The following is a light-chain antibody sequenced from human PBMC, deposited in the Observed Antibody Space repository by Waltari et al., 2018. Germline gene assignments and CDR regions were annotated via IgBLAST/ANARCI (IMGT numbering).Light chain of an antibody. Sequence: QSALTQPASVSRSPGQSITLSGTVTSSDRFGFNYVPRYQQHPGTAPTLMIYDVSNRPSGVSNRFSGSKSGNTAFLTISGLQAGDEADYYCSSYTTSTTYVEFGGGTKLTVL. CDR3: SSYTTSTTYVE. CDR1: SSDRFGFNY. J-gene: IGLJ2*01. V-gene: IGLV2-14*03. CDR2: DVS.